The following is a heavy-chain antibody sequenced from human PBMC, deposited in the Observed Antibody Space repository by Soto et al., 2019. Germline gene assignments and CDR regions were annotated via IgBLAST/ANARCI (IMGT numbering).Heavy chain of an antibody. CDR3: ARAGNNYEVTYNAFDI. Sequence: QTGGSLKLCCAASGFTFSDYAMNWFRQAPGEGLEWVSVITPSGGTTYYADSVKGRFTISRDNSKNTLSLQMASLRAEDTAVYYCARAGNNYEVTYNAFDIWGQGTMVTVSS. J-gene: IGHJ3*02. CDR1: GFTFSDYA. D-gene: IGHD3-22*01. V-gene: IGHV3-23*01. CDR2: ITPSGGTT.